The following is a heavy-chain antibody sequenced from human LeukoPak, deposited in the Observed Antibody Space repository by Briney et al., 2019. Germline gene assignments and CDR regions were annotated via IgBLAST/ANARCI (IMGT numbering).Heavy chain of an antibody. J-gene: IGHJ6*02. V-gene: IGHV5-51*01. CDR3: ARRSVDTAMFWELNYYYYGMDV. D-gene: IGHD5-18*01. Sequence: GESLKISCRGSGYSFTSYWIGWVRQMPGKGLEWMGIIYPGDSDTRYSPSFQGQVTISADKSISTAYLQWSSLKASDTAMYYCARRSVDTAMFWELNYYYYGMDVWGQGTTVTVSS. CDR1: GYSFTSYW. CDR2: IYPGDSDT.